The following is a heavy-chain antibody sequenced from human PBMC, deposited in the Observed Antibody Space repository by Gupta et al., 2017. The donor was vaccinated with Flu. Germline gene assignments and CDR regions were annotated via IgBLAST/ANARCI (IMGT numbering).Heavy chain of an antibody. CDR2: IRSKAYGGTT. CDR3: TRGDYYDSSGYYY. D-gene: IGHD3-22*01. V-gene: IGHV3-49*04. CDR1: GFTFGDYA. Sequence: RPLCYSGTASGFTFGDYAMSWVRQAPGKGLEWVGFIRSKAYGGTTEYAASVKGRFTISRDDSKSIAYLQMNSLKTEDTAVYYCTRGDYYDSSGYYYWGQGTLVTVSS. J-gene: IGHJ4*02.